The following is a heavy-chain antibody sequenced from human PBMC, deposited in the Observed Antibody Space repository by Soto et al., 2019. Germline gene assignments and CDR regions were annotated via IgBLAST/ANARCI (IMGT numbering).Heavy chain of an antibody. CDR3: ARDTRGWEFGSNFDF. Sequence: ASVTVSCKTSGYSFTDYYMRWLRQAPGQGLEWIGIINPRDENTHYAQRFRGRVTMTRDTSTTTLYMELSSLGSEDTAVYYCARDTRGWEFGSNFDFWGQGSLVTVSS. V-gene: IGHV1-46*01. CDR1: GYSFTDYY. D-gene: IGHD1-26*01. CDR2: INPRDENT. J-gene: IGHJ4*02.